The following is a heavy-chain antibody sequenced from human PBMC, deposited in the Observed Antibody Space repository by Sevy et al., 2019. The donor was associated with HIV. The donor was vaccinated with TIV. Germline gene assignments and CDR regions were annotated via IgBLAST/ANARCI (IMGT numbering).Heavy chain of an antibody. D-gene: IGHD3-22*01. CDR1: GYIFTSYW. Sequence: GESLKISCKGSGYIFTSYWLGWVRQMPGKGLEWMGVIYPGDSDTRHSPSFQGQVIISSHKSISIAYLQWSSLKASDTAMYYWSRLANYDSSGMINYWGQGTLVTVSS. V-gene: IGHV5-51*01. CDR3: SRLANYDSSGMINY. J-gene: IGHJ4*02. CDR2: IYPGDSDT.